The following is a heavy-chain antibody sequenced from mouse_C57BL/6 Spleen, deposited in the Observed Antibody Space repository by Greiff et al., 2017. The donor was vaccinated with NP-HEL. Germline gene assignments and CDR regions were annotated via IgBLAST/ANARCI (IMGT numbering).Heavy chain of an antibody. CDR1: GYTFTSYW. J-gene: IGHJ2*01. CDR3: ARWNTTDYFDY. CDR2: IDPSDSYT. Sequence: QVQLQQPGAELVMPGASVKLSCKASGYTFTSYWMHWVKQRPGQGLEWIGEIDPSDSYTNYNQKFKGKSTLTVDKSSSTAYMQLSSLTSEDSAVYYCARWNTTDYFDYWGQGTTLTVSS. V-gene: IGHV1-69*01. D-gene: IGHD1-1*01.